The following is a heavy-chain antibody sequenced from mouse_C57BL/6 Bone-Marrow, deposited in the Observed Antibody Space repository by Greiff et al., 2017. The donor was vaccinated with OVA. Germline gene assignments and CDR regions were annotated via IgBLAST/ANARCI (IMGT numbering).Heavy chain of an antibody. CDR2: IDPSDSYT. V-gene: IGHV1-59*01. Sequence: VQLQQPGAELVRPGTSVKLSCKASGYTFTSYWMHWVKQRPGQGLEWIGVIDPSDSYTNYNQKFKGKATLTVDTSSSTAYMQLSSLTSEDSAVFYCARGGSNNVGLAYWGKGTLVTVSA. CDR3: ARGGSNNVGLAY. CDR1: GYTFTSYW. D-gene: IGHD1-3*01. J-gene: IGHJ3*01.